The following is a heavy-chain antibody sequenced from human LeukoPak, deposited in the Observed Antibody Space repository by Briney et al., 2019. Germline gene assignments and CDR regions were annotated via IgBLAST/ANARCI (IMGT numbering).Heavy chain of an antibody. J-gene: IGHJ4*02. CDR1: GYSISSGYY. CDR2: TYRGVNT. D-gene: IGHD4-11*01. V-gene: IGHV4-38-2*01. Sequence: PSETLSLTCVVSGYSISSGYYWGWIRQPPGRGLEWIATTYRGVNTYYNPSLTSRATVSVDVSKNQISLKLNSVTAADTAVYYCGRYRNPTVTTADYFDYWGQGALVTVSS. CDR3: GRYRNPTVTTADYFDY.